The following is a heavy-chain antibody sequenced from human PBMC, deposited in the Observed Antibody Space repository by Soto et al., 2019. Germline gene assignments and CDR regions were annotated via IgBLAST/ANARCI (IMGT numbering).Heavy chain of an antibody. CDR1: GYSFTGYY. Sequence: GASVKVSCKASGYSFTGYYIHWVRQAPGQGLEWMGWINPNSGGANYAQKFQGRVTMTRDTSTTTAYMELSRLRSNDTAVFYCARSSALMISGVGGMDVWGQGATVTVSS. V-gene: IGHV1-2*02. CDR3: ARSSALMISGVGGMDV. D-gene: IGHD3-3*01. J-gene: IGHJ6*02. CDR2: INPNSGGA.